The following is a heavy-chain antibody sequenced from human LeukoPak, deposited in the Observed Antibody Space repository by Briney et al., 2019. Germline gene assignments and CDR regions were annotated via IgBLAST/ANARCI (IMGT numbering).Heavy chain of an antibody. D-gene: IGHD3-16*02. Sequence: SETLSLTCTVSGYSISSDYDWGWTGQPPGRGLEWIGTFYQRGSTYYKPSLRRLVTISVDTSKNQLSLNLSSVTAADTAVYYCARYDVWGTYRAFDYWGQGTLVTVSS. V-gene: IGHV4-38-2*02. CDR1: GYSISSDYD. CDR2: FYQRGST. CDR3: ARYDVWGTYRAFDY. J-gene: IGHJ4*02.